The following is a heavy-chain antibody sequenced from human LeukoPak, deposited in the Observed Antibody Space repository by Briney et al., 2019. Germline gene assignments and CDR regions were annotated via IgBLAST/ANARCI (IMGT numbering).Heavy chain of an antibody. V-gene: IGHV3-7*01. Sequence: GSLRLSCAASGFTFSSYWMSWVRHAPGKGLEWVANIKQDGSEKYYVDSVKGRFTISRDNAKNSLYLQMNSLRAEDTAVYYCARDRHDYTLCFDYWGQGTLVTVSS. J-gene: IGHJ4*02. D-gene: IGHD4-11*01. CDR2: IKQDGSEK. CDR3: ARDRHDYTLCFDY. CDR1: GFTFSSYW.